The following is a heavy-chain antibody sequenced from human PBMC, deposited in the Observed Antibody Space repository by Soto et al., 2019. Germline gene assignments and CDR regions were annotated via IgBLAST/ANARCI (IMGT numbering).Heavy chain of an antibody. J-gene: IGHJ5*02. CDR2: IYYSGST. CDR3: ARVRNFGGYELDWFDP. D-gene: IGHD5-12*01. V-gene: IGHV4-30-4*08. Sequence: SETLSLTCTVSGGSISSSSYYWGWIRQPPGKGLEWIGYIYYSGSTYYNPSLKSRVTISVDTSKNQFSLKLSSVTAADTAVYYCARVRNFGGYELDWFDPWGQGTLVTVSS. CDR1: GGSISSSSYY.